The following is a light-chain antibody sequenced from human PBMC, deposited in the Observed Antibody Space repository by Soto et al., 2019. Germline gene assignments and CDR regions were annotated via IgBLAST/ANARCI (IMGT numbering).Light chain of an antibody. V-gene: IGKV3-20*01. CDR3: QQLSTYPST. J-gene: IGKJ4*01. Sequence: VLTQSPGILSLSPGERATLSCRASQSVSSNYLAWYQQKPGQAPRLLIYGASSRATGIPDRFSGSGSGTDFTLTISSLQAEDFATYYCQQLSTYPSTFGGGTKV. CDR1: QSVSSNY. CDR2: GAS.